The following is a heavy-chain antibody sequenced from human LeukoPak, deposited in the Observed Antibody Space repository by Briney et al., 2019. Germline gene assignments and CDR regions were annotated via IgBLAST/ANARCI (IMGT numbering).Heavy chain of an antibody. CDR3: ARGYSNGWYYNYYGMDV. CDR2: ISGSGGST. CDR1: GFTFSSYA. Sequence: GGSLRLSCAASGFTFSSYAMSWVRQAPGKGLEWVSAISGSGGSTYYADSVKGRFTISRDNAKNSLYLQMNSLRAEDTAVYSCARGYSNGWYYNYYGMDVWGQRTTVTVSS. V-gene: IGHV3-23*01. D-gene: IGHD6-19*01. J-gene: IGHJ6*02.